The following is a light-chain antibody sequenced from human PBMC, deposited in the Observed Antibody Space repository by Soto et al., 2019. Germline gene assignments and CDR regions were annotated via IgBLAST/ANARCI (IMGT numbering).Light chain of an antibody. CDR2: EVS. V-gene: IGLV2-23*02. Sequence: QSALTQPASVSGSPGQSITISCTGTRSDVGGYTLVSWYQQHPGKAPKLIIYEVSKRPSGVSDRFSGSKSGNTASLTISGLQAEDEADYYCYSYGGSSTWFFGGGTKLTVL. CDR3: YSYGGSSTWF. CDR1: RSDVGGYTL. J-gene: IGLJ2*01.